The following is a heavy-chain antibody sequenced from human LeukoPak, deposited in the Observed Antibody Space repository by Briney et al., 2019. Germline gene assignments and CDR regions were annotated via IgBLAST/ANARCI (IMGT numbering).Heavy chain of an antibody. D-gene: IGHD3-3*01. V-gene: IGHV4-59*01. CDR3: ARGGFWSGYSRYYYYYMDV. J-gene: IGHJ6*03. CDR1: GGSISSYY. CDR2: IYYSGST. Sequence: PSETLSLTCTVPGGSISSYYWSWIRQPPGKGLEWIGYIYYSGSTNYNPSLKSRVTISVDTSKNQFSLKLSSVTAADTAVYYCARGGFWSGYSRYYYYYMDVWGKGTTVTVSS.